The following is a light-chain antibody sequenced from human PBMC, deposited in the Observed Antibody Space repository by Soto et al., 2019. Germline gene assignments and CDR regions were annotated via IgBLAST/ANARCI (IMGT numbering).Light chain of an antibody. V-gene: IGLV2-18*02. CDR2: EVH. CDR1: SSDVGTYDR. J-gene: IGLJ2*01. CDR3: SSYAASTTLL. Sequence: QSALTQPPSVSGSPRQSVTISCIGTSSDVGTYDRVSWYQAPPGTAPKLIIYEVHYRPSGVPDRFSGSESGNTASLTISGLQAEDEADYYCSSYAASTTLLFGGGTKLTVL.